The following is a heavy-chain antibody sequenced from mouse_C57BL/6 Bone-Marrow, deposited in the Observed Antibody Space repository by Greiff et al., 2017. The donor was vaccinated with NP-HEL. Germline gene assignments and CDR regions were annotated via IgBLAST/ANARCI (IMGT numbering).Heavy chain of an antibody. Sequence: VQLQQPGAELVMPGASVKLSCKASGYTFTSYWMHWVKQRPGQGLEWIGEIDPSDSYTNYNQKFKGKSTLTVDKSSSTAYMQLSSLTSEDSAVYYCARMDPPYYFDYWGQGTTLTVSS. CDR1: GYTFTSYW. D-gene: IGHD2-3*01. V-gene: IGHV1-69*01. CDR3: ARMDPPYYFDY. CDR2: IDPSDSYT. J-gene: IGHJ2*01.